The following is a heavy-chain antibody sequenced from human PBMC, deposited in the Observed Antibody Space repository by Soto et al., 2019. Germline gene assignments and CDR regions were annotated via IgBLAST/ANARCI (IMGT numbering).Heavy chain of an antibody. Sequence: QVQLVQSGAEVKKPGSSVKVSCKASGDTFSSYAINWVRQAPGQGREWMGGIIPMFGTANYAQKFKGRVTITAGESTSTFYMELSSLRSEDTAVYYCARVGPAHYYDSSGYYSPLDYWGQGTLVTVSS. V-gene: IGHV1-69*01. D-gene: IGHD3-22*01. CDR1: GDTFSSYA. CDR2: IIPMFGTA. J-gene: IGHJ4*02. CDR3: ARVGPAHYYDSSGYYSPLDY.